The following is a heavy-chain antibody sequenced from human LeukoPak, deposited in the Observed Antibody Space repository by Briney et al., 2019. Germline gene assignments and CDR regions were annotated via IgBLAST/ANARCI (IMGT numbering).Heavy chain of an antibody. CDR3: AKDGDYYDSGGYSSFFDY. V-gene: IGHV3-30*18. CDR1: GFTFSSYG. CDR2: ISYDGSNK. J-gene: IGHJ4*02. D-gene: IGHD3-22*01. Sequence: GGSLRLSCAASGFTFSSYGMHWVRQAPGKGLEWVAVISYDGSNKYYADSVKGRLTISRDDSKNTLSLQMTSLRAEDTAIYYCAKDGDYYDSGGYSSFFDYWGQGTLVTVSS.